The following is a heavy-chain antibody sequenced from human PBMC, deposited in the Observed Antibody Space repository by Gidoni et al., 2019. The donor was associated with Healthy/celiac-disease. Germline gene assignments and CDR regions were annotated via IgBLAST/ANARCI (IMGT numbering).Heavy chain of an antibody. CDR1: GGSISSGGYY. Sequence: QVQLQESGPGLVKPSQTLSLTCPVSGGSISSGGYYWSWIRQHPGKGLEWIGYIYYSGSTYYNPSLKSRVTISVDTSKNQFSLKLSSVTAADTAVYYCARHKWDDYGDYIDDYWGQGTLVTVSS. V-gene: IGHV4-31*03. CDR3: ARHKWDDYGDYIDDY. J-gene: IGHJ4*02. CDR2: IYYSGST. D-gene: IGHD4-17*01.